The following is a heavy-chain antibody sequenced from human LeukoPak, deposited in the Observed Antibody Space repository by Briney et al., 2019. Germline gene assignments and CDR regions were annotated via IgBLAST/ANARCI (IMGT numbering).Heavy chain of an antibody. D-gene: IGHD4-17*01. CDR1: GFTFSSYS. Sequence: PGGSLRLSCAASGFTFSSYSMSWVRQAPGKGLEWVANIKQGGSEKYYVDSVKGRFTVSRDNAKNSPYLQMNSLRAEDTAVYSCARDFYGDFDFWGQGTLVTVSS. V-gene: IGHV3-7*04. CDR2: IKQGGSEK. CDR3: ARDFYGDFDF. J-gene: IGHJ4*02.